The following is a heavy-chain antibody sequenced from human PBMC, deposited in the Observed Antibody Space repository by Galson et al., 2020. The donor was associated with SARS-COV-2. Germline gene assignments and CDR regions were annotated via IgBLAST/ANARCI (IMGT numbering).Heavy chain of an antibody. V-gene: IGHV3-23*01. CDR2: ISSSGGNT. Sequence: GGSLRLSCAVSGFPFSSYSMSWVRQAPGKGLEWVASISSSGGNTYSADAVQGRFTISSDNSKNTLYLQMNSLRAEDTAVYYCAKDLESYFYGRNGVDMWGERTVIIVS. CDR3: AKDLESYFYGRNGVDM. D-gene: IGHD2-8*01. CDR1: GFPFSSYS. J-gene: IGHJ3*02.